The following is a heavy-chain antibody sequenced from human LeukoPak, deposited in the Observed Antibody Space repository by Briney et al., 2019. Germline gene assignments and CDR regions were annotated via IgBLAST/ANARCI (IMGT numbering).Heavy chain of an antibody. CDR1: GYSENFYG. V-gene: IGHV1-18*01. D-gene: IGHD1-1*01. CDR2: ISAQHGQT. J-gene: IGHJ6*03. CDR3: ARGRNWNDHSHYYYYMDV. Sequence: GASVKVSCKTSGYSENFYGITWVRQVAGQGLEWMGWISAQHGQTEYAPNSQDRVTMTTDTYTNTAYMELRSLRSDDTAVYYCARGRNWNDHSHYYYYMDVWGKGTTVTVSS.